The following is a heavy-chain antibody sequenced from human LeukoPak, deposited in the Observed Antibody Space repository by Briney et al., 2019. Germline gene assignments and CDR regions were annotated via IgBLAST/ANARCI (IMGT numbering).Heavy chain of an antibody. J-gene: IGHJ4*02. CDR2: IYYSGST. V-gene: IGHV4-31*03. Sequence: PSQTLSLTCTVSGGSISSGGYYWSWIRQPPGKGLEWIGNIYYSGSTYYNPSLKSRVTISVDTSKNQFSLKLSSVTAADTAVYYCARVCTMIVDQDYYFDYWGQGTLVTVSS. CDR3: ARVCTMIVDQDYYFDY. CDR1: GGSISSGGYY. D-gene: IGHD3-22*01.